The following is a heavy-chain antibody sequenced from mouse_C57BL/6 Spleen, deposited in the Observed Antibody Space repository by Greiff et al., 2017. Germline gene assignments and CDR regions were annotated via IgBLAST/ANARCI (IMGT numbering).Heavy chain of an antibody. V-gene: IGHV1-50*01. Sequence: QVQLQQPGAELVKPGASVKLSCKASGYTFTSYWMQWVKQRPGQGLEWIGEIDPSDSNTKYKQKFKGKATLTVDTSSNPAYMQLSSLTSEDTAVYYCARRGGGYGGFAYWGQGTLVTVSA. D-gene: IGHD1-1*01. CDR2: IDPSDSNT. CDR1: GYTFTSYW. J-gene: IGHJ3*01. CDR3: ARRGGGYGGFAY.